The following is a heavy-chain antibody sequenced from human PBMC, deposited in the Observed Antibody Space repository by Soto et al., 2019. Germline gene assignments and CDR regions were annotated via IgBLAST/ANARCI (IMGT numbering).Heavy chain of an antibody. CDR1: GYSFSTYE. Sequence: ASLQVSCNASGYSFSTYEINWLRQAPGQGGEGMGWVSAYRGYTDYAEEFQDRVTMATDTYTSTAYMELRSLRYADTAVYYCARDVGDESNSYNDAFDIWGQGTMVTVS. CDR2: VSAYRGYT. V-gene: IGHV1-18*01. D-gene: IGHD3-16*01. CDR3: ARDVGDESNSYNDAFDI. J-gene: IGHJ3*02.